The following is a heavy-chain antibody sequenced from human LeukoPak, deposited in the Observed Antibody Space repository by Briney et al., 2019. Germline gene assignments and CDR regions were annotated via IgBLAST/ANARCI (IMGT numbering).Heavy chain of an antibody. V-gene: IGHV4-59*01. CDR3: ARDRSSGWYGKYYFDY. CDR2: IYYSGST. Sequence: KSSETLSLTCTVSGGSISSYYWSWIRQPPGKGLERIGYIYYSGSTNYNPSLKSRVTISVDTSKNQFSLKLSSVTAADTAVYYCARDRSSGWYGKYYFDYWGQGTLVTVSS. CDR1: GGSISSYY. D-gene: IGHD6-19*01. J-gene: IGHJ4*02.